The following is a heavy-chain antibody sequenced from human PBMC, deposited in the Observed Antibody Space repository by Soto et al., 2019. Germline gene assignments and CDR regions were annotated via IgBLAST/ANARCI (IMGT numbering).Heavy chain of an antibody. Sequence: ASVQVSCKASGYTFTSYAMHWVRQAPGQRLEWMGWINAGNGNTKYSQKFQGRVTITRDTSASTAYMELSSLRSEDTAMYYCARGPHYDFWSGSDYWGQGTLVTVSS. CDR3: ARGPHYDFWSGSDY. CDR1: GYTFTSYA. V-gene: IGHV1-3*01. D-gene: IGHD3-3*01. J-gene: IGHJ4*02. CDR2: INAGNGNT.